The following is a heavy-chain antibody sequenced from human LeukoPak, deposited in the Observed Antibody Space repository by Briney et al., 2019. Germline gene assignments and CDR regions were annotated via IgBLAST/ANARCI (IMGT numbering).Heavy chain of an antibody. CDR2: ISYDGSNK. CDR1: GFTFSSYG. Sequence: PGGSLRLSCAASGFTFSSYGMHWVRQAPGKGLEWVAVISYDGSNKYYADSVKGRFTISRDNSKNTLYLQMNSLRAEDTAVYYCAKVLSSGRMIYYYYGMDVWGQGTTVTVSS. J-gene: IGHJ6*02. CDR3: AKVLSSGRMIYYYYGMDV. V-gene: IGHV3-30*18. D-gene: IGHD6-19*01.